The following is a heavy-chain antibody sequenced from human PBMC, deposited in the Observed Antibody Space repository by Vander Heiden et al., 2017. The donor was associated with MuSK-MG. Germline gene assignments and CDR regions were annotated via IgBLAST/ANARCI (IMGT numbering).Heavy chain of an antibody. Sequence: QVQLQESGPGLAKPSETLSLTCAVSGYSISSGYYWGWIRQPPGKGLEWIGSLYHSGSTYYNPSLKSRVTISVDTSKNQFSLKLSSVTAADTAVYYCARHSTYCTNGVCDTYYFDYWGQGTLVTVS. CDR2: LYHSGST. D-gene: IGHD2-8*01. CDR1: GYSISSGYY. J-gene: IGHJ4*02. CDR3: ARHSTYCTNGVCDTYYFDY. V-gene: IGHV4-38-2*01.